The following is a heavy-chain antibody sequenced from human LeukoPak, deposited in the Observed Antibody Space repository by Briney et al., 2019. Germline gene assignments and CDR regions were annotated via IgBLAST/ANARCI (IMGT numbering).Heavy chain of an antibody. D-gene: IGHD7-27*01. CDR2: ISGSGGST. J-gene: IGHJ3*02. V-gene: IGHV3-23*01. CDR3: ARDSAGDLWGYAFYI. CDR1: GFTFSSYA. Sequence: GGSLRLSCAASGFTFSSYAMSWVRQAPGKGLEWVSSISGSGGSTYYADSVKGRFTISRDNSKNTLYLQMNSLRAEDTAVYYCARDSAGDLWGYAFYIWGQGTMVTVSS.